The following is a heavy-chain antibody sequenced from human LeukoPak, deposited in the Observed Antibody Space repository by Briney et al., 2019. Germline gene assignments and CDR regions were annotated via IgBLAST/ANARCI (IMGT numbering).Heavy chain of an antibody. CDR1: GFTFSNAW. V-gene: IGHV3-15*07. D-gene: IGHD6-6*01. CDR2: IKSKTDGGTT. CDR3: TTDLLSIAARNY. J-gene: IGHJ4*02. Sequence: GGSLRLSCAASGFTFSNAWMNWVRQLQGRGWGGSAIKSKTDGGTTDYAAPVKGRFTISRDDSKNTLYLQMNSLKTEDTAVYYCTTDLLSIAARNYWGQGTLVTVSS.